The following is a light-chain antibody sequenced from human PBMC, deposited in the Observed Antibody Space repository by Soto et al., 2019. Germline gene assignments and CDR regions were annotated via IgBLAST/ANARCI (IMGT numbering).Light chain of an antibody. Sequence: DIQMTQSPSSLSASVGDRVTITCRASQSISSYLNCYQQKPGKAPKLLIYAASSLQSGVPSRFSGSGYGTDFTLTIISLQPEDFATYYCQQSYSTPPYTFGQGTKLEIK. CDR3: QQSYSTPPYT. CDR2: AAS. V-gene: IGKV1-39*01. J-gene: IGKJ2*01. CDR1: QSISSY.